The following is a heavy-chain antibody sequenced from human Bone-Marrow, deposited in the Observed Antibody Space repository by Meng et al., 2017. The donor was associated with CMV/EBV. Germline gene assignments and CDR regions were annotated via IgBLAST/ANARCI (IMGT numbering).Heavy chain of an antibody. V-gene: IGHV3-9*03. CDR2: ISWNSGSI. D-gene: IGHD3-3*01. J-gene: IGHJ3*02. CDR1: GFTVSSNY. Sequence: SLKISCAASGFTVSSNYMSWVRQAPGKGLEWVSGISWNSGSIGYADSVKGRFTISRDNAKNSLYLQMNSLRAEDMALYYCAREAIFGVVIAGAFDIWGQGTMATVSS. CDR3: AREAIFGVVIAGAFDI.